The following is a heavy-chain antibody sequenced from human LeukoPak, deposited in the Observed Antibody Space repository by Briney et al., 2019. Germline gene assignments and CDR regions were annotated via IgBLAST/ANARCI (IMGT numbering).Heavy chain of an antibody. CDR3: ARGPGSVGARDY. V-gene: IGHV4-34*01. CDR2: IKHSGST. CDR1: GGSFCGYY. J-gene: IGHJ4*02. D-gene: IGHD1-26*01. Sequence: SETLSRTCAVYGGSFCGYYWRWLRQPQGKGREWIGQIKHSGSTNYNPSLKSRVTISVGPSKNQFSLTLSSVAAADPAVYYCARGPGSVGARDYWGQGTLVTVSS.